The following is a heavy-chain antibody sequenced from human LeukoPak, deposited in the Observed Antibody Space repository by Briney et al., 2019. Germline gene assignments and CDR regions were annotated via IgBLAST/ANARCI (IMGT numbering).Heavy chain of an antibody. Sequence: GASLKISCKGSGSSFTSYWIGWVRQMPGKGLEWMGIIYPGDSDTRYSPSFQGQVTISADKSISTAYLQWSSLKASDTAMYYCARTPQDSSGWYDYYYGMDVWGQGTTVTVSS. V-gene: IGHV5-51*01. CDR3: ARTPQDSSGWYDYYYGMDV. J-gene: IGHJ6*02. CDR2: IYPGDSDT. D-gene: IGHD6-19*01. CDR1: GSSFTSYW.